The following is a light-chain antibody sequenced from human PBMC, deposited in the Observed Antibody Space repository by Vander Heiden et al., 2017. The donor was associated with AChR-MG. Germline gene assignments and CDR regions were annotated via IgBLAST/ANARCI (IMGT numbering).Light chain of an antibody. J-gene: IGKJ1*01. V-gene: IGKV1-17*03. CDR3: RQHNTYPRT. CDR2: GAS. Sequence: DIQMTQSPSAMSASVGDRVSNTCRASQGISNDLAWFQQKPGKVPKRLIYGASSLQSGVPSRFSGSGSGTEFTLTISSLQPEDFATYYCRQHNTYPRTFGQGTKVEIK. CDR1: QGISND.